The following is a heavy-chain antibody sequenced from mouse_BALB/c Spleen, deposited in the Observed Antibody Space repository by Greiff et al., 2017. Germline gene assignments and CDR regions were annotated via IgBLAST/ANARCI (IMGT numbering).Heavy chain of an antibody. CDR3: ARHEGSSGYDAMDY. Sequence: EVNLVESGGGLVQPGGSLKLSCAASGFTFSSYTMSWVRQTPEKRLEWVAYISNGGGSTYYPDTVKGRFTISRDNAKNTLYLQMSSLKSEDTAMYYCARHEGSSGYDAMDYWGQGTSVTVSS. CDR1: GFTFSSYT. CDR2: ISNGGGST. J-gene: IGHJ4*01. D-gene: IGHD3-1*01. V-gene: IGHV5-12-2*01.